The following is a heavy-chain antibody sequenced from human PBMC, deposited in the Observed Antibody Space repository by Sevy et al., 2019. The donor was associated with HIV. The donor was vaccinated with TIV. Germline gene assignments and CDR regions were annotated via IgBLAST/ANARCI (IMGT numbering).Heavy chain of an antibody. V-gene: IGHV3-30*18. D-gene: IGHD3-3*01. CDR3: AKLGEWLFMPNYYYGMDV. CDR2: ISFDGSNK. J-gene: IGHJ6*02. Sequence: GGSLRLSCAASGFIFSNYGMEWVRQAPGKGLEWVAVISFDGSNKYYADSVKGRFTISRDNSKNTGYLQMNSLRTEDTALYYCAKLGEWLFMPNYYYGMDVWGQGTTVTVSS. CDR1: GFIFSNYG.